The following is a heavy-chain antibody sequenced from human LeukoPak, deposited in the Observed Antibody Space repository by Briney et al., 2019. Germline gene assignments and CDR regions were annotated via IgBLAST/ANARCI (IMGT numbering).Heavy chain of an antibody. CDR2: ISGSGDST. CDR3: AKTRPLDSSSWSHGDY. J-gene: IGHJ4*02. Sequence: GGSLRLSCTASAFALSNHAMSWVRQAPGKGLEWVSAISGSGDSTYYGDSVKGRFTISRDNSKNTLYLQMNSLRAEDTAVYYCAKTRPLDSSSWSHGDYWGQGTLVTVSS. CDR1: AFALSNHA. V-gene: IGHV3-23*01. D-gene: IGHD6-13*01.